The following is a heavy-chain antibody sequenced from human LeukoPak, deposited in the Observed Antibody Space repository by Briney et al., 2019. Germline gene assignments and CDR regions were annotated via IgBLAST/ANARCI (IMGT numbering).Heavy chain of an antibody. Sequence: ASVKVSCKASGYTFTGYYMHWVRQAPGQGLEWMGWINPNSGGTNYAQKFQGRVTMTRDTSISTAYMELSRLRSDDTAVYYCARPLYYYGSGARIDYWGQGTLVTVSS. CDR2: INPNSGGT. CDR3: ARPLYYYGSGARIDY. CDR1: GYTFTGYY. V-gene: IGHV1-2*02. J-gene: IGHJ4*02. D-gene: IGHD3-10*01.